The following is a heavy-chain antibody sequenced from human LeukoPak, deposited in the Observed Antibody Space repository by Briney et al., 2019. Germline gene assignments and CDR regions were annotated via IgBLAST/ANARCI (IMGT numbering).Heavy chain of an antibody. V-gene: IGHV4-59*08. J-gene: IGHJ4*02. Sequence: SETLSLTCSVSGGSISNYFWTWIRQPPGKGLEWIGYIYSSGSTYYNPSLKSRVTISVDTSKNRFSLKLSTATAADTAVYYCARRPTGDPKFDYWGQGTLVTVSS. CDR3: ARRPTGDPKFDY. CDR2: IYSSGST. CDR1: GGSISNYF. D-gene: IGHD7-27*01.